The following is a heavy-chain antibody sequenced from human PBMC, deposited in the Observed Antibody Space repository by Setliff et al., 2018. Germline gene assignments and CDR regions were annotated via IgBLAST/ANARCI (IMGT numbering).Heavy chain of an antibody. CDR2: IYYSGST. CDR3: ARDRAAASSFDY. Sequence: SETLSLTCTVSGGSISSGDYYWSWIRQPPGKGLEWIGYIYYSGSTYYNPSLKSRVTISVDTSKNQFSLKLTSVTAADTAVYYCARDRAAASSFDYWGQGTLVTVSS. V-gene: IGHV4-30-4*02. J-gene: IGHJ4*02. CDR1: GGSISSGDYY. D-gene: IGHD6-13*01.